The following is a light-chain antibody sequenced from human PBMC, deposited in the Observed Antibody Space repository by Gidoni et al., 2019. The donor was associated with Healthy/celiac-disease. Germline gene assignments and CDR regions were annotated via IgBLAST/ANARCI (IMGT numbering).Light chain of an antibody. CDR2: KAS. CDR1: QSISSL. Sequence: DSQMTQSPSTLSASVGDRVTITCRASQSISSLLAWYQQKPGKAPKLLIYKASSLESGVPSRFSGSGSGTEFTLTISSLQPDDFATYYCQQYNSYPTFGGGTKVEIK. CDR3: QQYNSYPT. V-gene: IGKV1-5*03. J-gene: IGKJ4*01.